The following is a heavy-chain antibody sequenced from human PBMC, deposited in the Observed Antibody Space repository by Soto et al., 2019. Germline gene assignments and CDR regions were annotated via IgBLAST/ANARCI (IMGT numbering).Heavy chain of an antibody. CDR2: IIPSIGII. V-gene: IGHV1-69*04. Sequence: QVQLVQSGAEVKKPGSSVKVSCKASGGTFSSFVISWVRQAPGQGLEWMGRIIPSIGIINYAQKFQGRVTITADTSTSKAYIELRSLRSDDTAVYYCAREGDMKFHSDSSDEPGYWGQGTLVTVSS. J-gene: IGHJ4*02. D-gene: IGHD3-22*01. CDR3: AREGDMKFHSDSSDEPGY. CDR1: GGTFSSFV.